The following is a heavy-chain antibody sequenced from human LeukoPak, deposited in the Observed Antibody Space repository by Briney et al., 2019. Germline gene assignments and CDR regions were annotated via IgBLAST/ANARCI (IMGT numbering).Heavy chain of an antibody. J-gene: IGHJ5*02. V-gene: IGHV4-39*01. CDR3: ARQLSWFDP. CDR1: GGSISSSSYY. Sequence: SETLSLTCTVSGGSISSSSYYWGWIRQPPGKGLEWIGCIYYSGSTYYNPSLKSRVTISVDTSKNQFSLKLSSVTAADTAVYYCARQLSWFDPWGQGTLVTVSS. CDR2: IYYSGST.